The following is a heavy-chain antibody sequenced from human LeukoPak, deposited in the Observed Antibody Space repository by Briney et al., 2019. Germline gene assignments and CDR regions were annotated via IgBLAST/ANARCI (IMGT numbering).Heavy chain of an antibody. J-gene: IGHJ4*02. CDR3: ARVRDYGDYVGVFDY. Sequence: PGGSLRLSCAASGFTFSSYWMSWVRQAPGKGLEWVANINQDGSEKYYVDSVKGRFTISRDNAKNSLYLQMNSLRAEDTAVYYCARVRDYGDYVGVFDYWGQGSLVTVSS. D-gene: IGHD4-17*01. CDR2: INQDGSEK. V-gene: IGHV3-7*01. CDR1: GFTFSSYW.